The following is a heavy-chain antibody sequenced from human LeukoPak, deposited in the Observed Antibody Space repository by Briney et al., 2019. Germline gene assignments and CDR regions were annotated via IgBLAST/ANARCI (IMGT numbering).Heavy chain of an antibody. V-gene: IGHV3-7*01. CDR3: RTGKHY. CDR2: IKQDGSER. D-gene: IGHD3/OR15-3a*01. J-gene: IGHJ4*02. Sequence: GGSLRLSCAASGFTFSKSWMSWGRQAPGKGLEWVAHIKQDGSERHYMDSVKGRFTISRDNAENSLYLQMNSLRAEDTAVYYCRTGKHYWGKGTLVTASS. CDR1: GFTFSKSW.